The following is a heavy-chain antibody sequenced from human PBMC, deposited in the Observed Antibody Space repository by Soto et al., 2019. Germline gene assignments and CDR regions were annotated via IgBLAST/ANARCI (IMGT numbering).Heavy chain of an antibody. CDR3: ARGQTTVTTYYYYYYMDV. D-gene: IGHD4-17*01. Sequence: QVQLVESGGGVVQPGRSLRLSCAASGFTFSSYGMHWVRQAPGKGLEWVAVIWYDGSNKYYADSVKGRFTISRDNSKNTLYLQMNSPRAEDTAVYYCARGQTTVTTYYYYYYMDVWGKGTTVTVSS. CDR1: GFTFSSYG. J-gene: IGHJ6*03. V-gene: IGHV3-33*01. CDR2: IWYDGSNK.